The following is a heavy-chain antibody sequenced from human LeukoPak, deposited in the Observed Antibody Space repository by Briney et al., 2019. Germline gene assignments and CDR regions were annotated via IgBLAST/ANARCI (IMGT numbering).Heavy chain of an antibody. CDR2: IKSKTDGGTT. CDR1: AFTFSNAW. CDR3: TTESGEVWFGEHAFDI. Sequence: GGSLRLSCAASAFTFSNAWMSWVRQAPGKWREWVGRIKSKTDGGTTDYAAPVKGRFTISRDDSKNTLYLQMNSLKTEDTAVYYCTTESGEVWFGEHAFDIWGQGTMVTVSS. J-gene: IGHJ3*02. D-gene: IGHD3-10*01. V-gene: IGHV3-15*01.